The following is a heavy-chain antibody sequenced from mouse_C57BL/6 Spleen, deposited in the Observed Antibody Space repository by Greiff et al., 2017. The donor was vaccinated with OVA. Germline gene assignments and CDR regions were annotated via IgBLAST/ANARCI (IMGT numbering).Heavy chain of an antibody. Sequence: QVQLQQPGAELVKPGASVKLSCKASGYTFTSYWMQWVKQRPGQGLEWIGEIDPSDSYTNYNQKFKGKATLTVDTSSITAYMQLSSLTSEDSAVYYCARDGNYPAWFAYGGQGTLVTVSA. CDR3: ARDGNYPAWFAY. CDR1: GYTFTSYW. V-gene: IGHV1-50*01. J-gene: IGHJ3*01. D-gene: IGHD2-1*01. CDR2: IDPSDSYT.